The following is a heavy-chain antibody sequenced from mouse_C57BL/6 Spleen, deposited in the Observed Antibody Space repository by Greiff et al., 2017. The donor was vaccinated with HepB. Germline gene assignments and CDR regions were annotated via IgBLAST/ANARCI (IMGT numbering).Heavy chain of an antibody. Sequence: QVHVKQPGAELVRPGTSVKLSCKASGYTFTSYWMHWVKQRPGQGLEWIGVIDPSDSYTNYNQKFKGKATLTVDTSSSTAYMQLSSLTSEDSAVYYCARCLGNFYWYFDVWGTGTTVTVSS. CDR1: GYTFTSYW. CDR2: IDPSDSYT. CDR3: ARCLGNFYWYFDV. J-gene: IGHJ1*03. D-gene: IGHD2-1*01. V-gene: IGHV1-59*01.